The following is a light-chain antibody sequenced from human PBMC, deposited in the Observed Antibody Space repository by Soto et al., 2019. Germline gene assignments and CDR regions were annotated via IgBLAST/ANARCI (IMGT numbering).Light chain of an antibody. V-gene: IGKV1-5*03. Sequence: DIQLTQSPSTLSASIGDRVTITCRASQSISTWLAWYQQKQGTAPKLLIYKASTLEGGVPSRFSGSRSGTEFTLTVSRLQPDDFATYYCQQYNDSFPYTFGQGTKLEIK. CDR2: KAS. J-gene: IGKJ2*01. CDR1: QSISTW. CDR3: QQYNDSFPYT.